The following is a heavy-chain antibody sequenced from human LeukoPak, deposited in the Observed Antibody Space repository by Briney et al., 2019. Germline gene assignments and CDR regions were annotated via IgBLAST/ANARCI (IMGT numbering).Heavy chain of an antibody. CDR3: ARVPRVYGDYGFDP. CDR2: THYTGSS. J-gene: IGHJ5*02. D-gene: IGHD4-17*01. Sequence: SQTLSLTCTVSGGSISSGDYYWGWIRQHPGKGLEWIGYTHYTGSSYYNPSLKSRVTISVDPSKNQFSLKFSSVTAADTAVYYCARVPRVYGDYGFDPWGQGTLVTVSS. CDR1: GGSISSGDYY. V-gene: IGHV4-31*03.